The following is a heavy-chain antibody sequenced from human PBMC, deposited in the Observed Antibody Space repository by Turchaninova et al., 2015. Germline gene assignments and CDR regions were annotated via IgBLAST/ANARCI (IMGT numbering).Heavy chain of an antibody. V-gene: IGHV3-15*01. D-gene: IGHD6-19*01. CDR3: TKGSGWLPD. CDR2: IKSKTHGETV. Sequence: EVRLVESGGGLVKPGGSLRLSCAASGFSFSNAWMTWVRQPPGKGLERIGLIKSKTHGETVDYDAPVKGRFIISRDDSENTLYLELNSLKIEDTAVYYCTKGSGWLPDWGQGTLVTVSS. J-gene: IGHJ4*02. CDR1: GFSFSNAW.